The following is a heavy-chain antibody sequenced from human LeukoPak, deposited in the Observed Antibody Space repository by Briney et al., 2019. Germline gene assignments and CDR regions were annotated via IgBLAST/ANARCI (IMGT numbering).Heavy chain of an antibody. Sequence: GGSLRLSCAASGFTFSSYGMHWVRQAPGKGLEWVAVISYDGSNKYYADSVKGRFTISRDNSKNTLYLQMNSLRAEDTAVYYCARVNAYYYGSGDNWFDPWGQGTLVTVSS. J-gene: IGHJ5*02. CDR1: GFTFSSYG. CDR3: ARVNAYYYGSGDNWFDP. D-gene: IGHD3-10*01. CDR2: ISYDGSNK. V-gene: IGHV3-30*03.